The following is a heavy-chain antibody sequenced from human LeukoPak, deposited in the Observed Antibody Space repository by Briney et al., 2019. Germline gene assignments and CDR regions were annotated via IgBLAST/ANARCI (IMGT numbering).Heavy chain of an antibody. D-gene: IGHD3-22*01. CDR3: ARVYYDSSGYSQYYFDY. V-gene: IGHV4-59*12. J-gene: IGHJ4*02. CDR2: IHYTGTT. CDR1: SGCISGYF. Sequence: PSETLSLTCTVSSGCISGYFWSWIRQPPGRGLEWIGSIHYTGTTSYNPSLKSRVTISVDTSKNQFSLKLSSVTAADTAVYYCARVYYDSSGYSQYYFDYWGQGTLVTVSS.